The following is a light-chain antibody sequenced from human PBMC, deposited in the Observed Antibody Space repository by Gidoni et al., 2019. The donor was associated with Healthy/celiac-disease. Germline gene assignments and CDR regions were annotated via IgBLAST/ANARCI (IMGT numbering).Light chain of an antibody. Sequence: AIRMTQSPSSFSASTGDRVTITCRASQGISSYVAWYQQKPGKAPKLLIYAASTLQSGVPSRFSGSGSGTDFTLTISCLQSEDFATYYCQQYYSYPLTFGQGTKVEIK. J-gene: IGKJ1*01. CDR1: QGISSY. CDR3: QQYYSYPLT. CDR2: AAS. V-gene: IGKV1-8*01.